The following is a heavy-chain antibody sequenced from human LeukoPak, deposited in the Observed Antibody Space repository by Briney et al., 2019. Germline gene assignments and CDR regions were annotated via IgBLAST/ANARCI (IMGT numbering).Heavy chain of an antibody. Sequence: ASVTVSCKASGYTFTSYGISWVRQARGQGLEWMGWISAYNGNTNYAQNLQGRVTMTTDTSTSTAYMELRSLRSDDTAVYYCARDRQSCSSSSCLVDSWGQGTLVTVSS. V-gene: IGHV1-18*01. J-gene: IGHJ4*02. CDR3: ARDRQSCSSSSCLVDS. CDR2: ISAYNGNT. D-gene: IGHD2-2*01. CDR1: GYTFTSYG.